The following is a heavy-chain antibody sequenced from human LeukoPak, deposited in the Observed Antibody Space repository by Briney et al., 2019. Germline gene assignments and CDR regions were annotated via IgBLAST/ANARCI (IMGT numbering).Heavy chain of an antibody. CDR3: AKADRLVITMIVVGRYYYYMDV. J-gene: IGHJ6*03. CDR2: ISNSDYTT. CDR1: GFTFSSYA. V-gene: IGHV3-23*01. Sequence: SGGSLRLSCAASGFTFSSYAMSWVRQAPGKGLEWVSTISNSDYTTYYADSVKGRFTISRDNSKNTLYLQMNSLRAEDTAVYYCAKADRLVITMIVVGRYYYYMDVWGKGTTVTVSS. D-gene: IGHD3-22*01.